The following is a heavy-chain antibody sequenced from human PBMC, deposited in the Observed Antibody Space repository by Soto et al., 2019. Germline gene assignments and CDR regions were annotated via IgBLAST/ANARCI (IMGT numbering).Heavy chain of an antibody. D-gene: IGHD6-19*01. CDR1: GFTFDDYA. Sequence: EVQLVESGGGLVQPGRSLRLSCAASGFTFDDYAMHWVRQAPGKGLEWVSGISWNSGSIGYADSVKGRFTISRDNAKNSLYLQMNSLRAEDTALSYCAKDTYSSGWPSVSYFDYWGQGTLVTVSS. CDR2: ISWNSGSI. J-gene: IGHJ4*02. CDR3: AKDTYSSGWPSVSYFDY. V-gene: IGHV3-9*01.